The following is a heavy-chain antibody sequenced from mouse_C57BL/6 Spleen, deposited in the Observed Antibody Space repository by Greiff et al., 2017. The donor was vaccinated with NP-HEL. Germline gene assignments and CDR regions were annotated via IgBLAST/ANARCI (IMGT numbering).Heavy chain of an antibody. CDR1: GYTFTSYW. CDR3: AKSSLYYGNSGAY. V-gene: IGHV1-55*01. D-gene: IGHD2-1*01. CDR2: IYPGSGST. Sequence: QVQLQQPGAELVKPGASVKMSCKASGYTFTSYWITWVKQRPGQGLEWIGDIYPGSGSTNYNEKFKSKATLTVDKSSSTAYMQLSSLTSEDSAVYYCAKSSLYYGNSGAYWGQGTLVTVSA. J-gene: IGHJ3*01.